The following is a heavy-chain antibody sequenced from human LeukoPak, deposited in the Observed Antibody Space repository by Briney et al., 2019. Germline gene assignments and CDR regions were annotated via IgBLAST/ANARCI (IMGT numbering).Heavy chain of an antibody. J-gene: IGHJ6*03. V-gene: IGHV3-7*03. CDR3: ARGYEAYYYYMDV. Sequence: GGSLRLSCAASGFTFSNHWMNWVRQAPGKGLEWVANINQDASEKYYVDSVKGRFTISRDNGKKSLYLLMNSLRAEDTAVYYCARGYEAYYYYMDVWGKGTTVTISS. CDR2: INQDASEK. D-gene: IGHD3-16*01. CDR1: GFTFSNHW.